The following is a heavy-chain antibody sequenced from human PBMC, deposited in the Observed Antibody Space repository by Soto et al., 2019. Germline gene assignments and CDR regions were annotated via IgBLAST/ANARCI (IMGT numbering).Heavy chain of an antibody. Sequence: PSETLSLTCAVYGGSFSGYYWRWIRQPPGKGLEWIGEINHSGSTNYNPSLKSRVTISVDTSKNQFSLKLSSVTAADTAVYYCARDNWNYAYYYYGMDVWGQGTTVTVSS. CDR3: ARDNWNYAYYYYGMDV. D-gene: IGHD1-7*01. J-gene: IGHJ6*02. CDR2: INHSGST. V-gene: IGHV4-34*01. CDR1: GGSFSGYY.